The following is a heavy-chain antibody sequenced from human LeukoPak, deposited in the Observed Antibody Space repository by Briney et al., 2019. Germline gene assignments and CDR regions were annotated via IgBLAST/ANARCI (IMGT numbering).Heavy chain of an antibody. J-gene: IGHJ3*02. D-gene: IGHD6-13*01. V-gene: IGHV3-30*18. CDR1: GFTFGNYG. CDR3: AKGRLGSSSWYWAFDI. CDR2: ISYDGSSE. Sequence: GGSLRLSCAVSGFTFGNYGMHWVRQAPGKGLEWVALISYDGSSEYYAGSVKGRFTISRDNSKITVYLQMNSLKAEDTAVYYCAKGRLGSSSWYWAFDIWGQGTMVTVSS.